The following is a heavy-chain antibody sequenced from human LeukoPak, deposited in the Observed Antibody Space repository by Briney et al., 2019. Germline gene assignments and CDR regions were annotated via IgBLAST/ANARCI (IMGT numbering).Heavy chain of an antibody. J-gene: IGHJ4*02. CDR2: ISSSSSYI. CDR3: ARATGDHYDFWSGQVLGY. V-gene: IGHV3-21*01. CDR1: GFTFSSYS. D-gene: IGHD3-3*01. Sequence: GGSLRLSCAASGFTFSSYSMNWVRQAPGKGLEWVSSISSSSSYIYYADSVKGRFTISRDNAKNSLYLQMNSQRAEDTAVYYCARATGDHYDFWSGQVLGYWGQGTLVTVSS.